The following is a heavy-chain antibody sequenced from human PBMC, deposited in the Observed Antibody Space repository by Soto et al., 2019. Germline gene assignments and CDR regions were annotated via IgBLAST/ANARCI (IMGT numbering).Heavy chain of an antibody. CDR2: ISGYGDDT. CDR1: GFTFKNYS. Sequence: EVQLLESGGGLVQPGGSLRLSCAASGFTFKNYSMTWVRLSPGKGLEWVSGISGYGDDTYYADSVKGRFTISRDNSNNTLYLQMSSLRVEDTAVYYCTTGRGAVVVAGLNYWGQGTLVTVSS. J-gene: IGHJ1*01. V-gene: IGHV3-23*01. CDR3: TTGRGAVVVAGLNY. D-gene: IGHD2-15*01.